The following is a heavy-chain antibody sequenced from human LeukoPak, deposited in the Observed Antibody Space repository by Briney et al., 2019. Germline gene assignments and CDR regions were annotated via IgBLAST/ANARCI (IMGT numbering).Heavy chain of an antibody. CDR3: ARRNYYGSGSFVLWAFDI. V-gene: IGHV4-59*08. CDR2: IYYSGST. J-gene: IGHJ3*02. Sequence: SETLSLTCTVSGRSISSYYWSWIRQPPGKGREWLGYIYYSGSTNYNPSLKSRVTISVDTSKNQFSLKLSSVTAADTAVYYCARRNYYGSGSFVLWAFDIWGQGTMVTVSS. D-gene: IGHD3-10*01. CDR1: GRSISSYY.